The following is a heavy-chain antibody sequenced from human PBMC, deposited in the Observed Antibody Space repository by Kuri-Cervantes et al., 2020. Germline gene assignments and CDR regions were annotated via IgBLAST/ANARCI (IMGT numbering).Heavy chain of an antibody. CDR3: ARDQTANYGDYVGEDAFDI. J-gene: IGHJ3*02. V-gene: IGHV1-2*02. CDR2: INPNSGGT. Sequence: ASVKVSCKASGYTFTSYGISWVRQAPGQGLEWMGWINPNSGGTNYAQKFQGRVTMTRDTSISTAYMELSRLRSDDTAVYYCARDQTANYGDYVGEDAFDIWGQGTMVTVSS. CDR1: GYTFTSYG. D-gene: IGHD4-17*01.